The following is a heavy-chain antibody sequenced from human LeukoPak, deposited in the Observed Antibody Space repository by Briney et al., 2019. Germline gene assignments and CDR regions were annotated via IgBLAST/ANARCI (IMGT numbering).Heavy chain of an antibody. CDR1: GGTFSSYA. CDR3: AGGSGSYYVYYYGMDV. J-gene: IGHJ6*02. D-gene: IGHD3-10*01. CDR2: IIPIFGTT. V-gene: IGHV1-69*13. Sequence: ASVKVSCKASGGTFSSYAISWVRQAPGQGLEWMGGIIPIFGTTTYAQKFQGRVTITADESTSTAYMELSSLRSEDTAVYYCAGGSGSYYVYYYGMDVWGQGTTVTVSS.